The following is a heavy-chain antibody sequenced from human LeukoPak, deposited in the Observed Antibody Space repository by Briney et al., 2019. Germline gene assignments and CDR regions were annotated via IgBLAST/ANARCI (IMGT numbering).Heavy chain of an antibody. CDR3: ARRLKYYDSSGSPRHDAFDI. V-gene: IGHV4-4*07. CDR2: IYTSGST. CDR1: GGSISSYY. J-gene: IGHJ3*02. D-gene: IGHD3-22*01. Sequence: PSETLSLTCTVSGGSISSYYWSWIRQPAGKGLEWIGRIYTSGSTNYNPPLKSRVTMSVDTSKNQFSLKLSSVTAADTAVYYCARRLKYYDSSGSPRHDAFDIWGQGTMVTVSS.